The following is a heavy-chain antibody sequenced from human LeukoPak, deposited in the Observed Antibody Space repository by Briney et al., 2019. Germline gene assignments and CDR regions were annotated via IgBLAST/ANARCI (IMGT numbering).Heavy chain of an antibody. J-gene: IGHJ3*02. Sequence: ASVKVSCKASVYTFTSYGISWVRQAPGQGLEWMGGISAYNGNTKYAQKLQGRVTMTTDTSTSTDYMELRSLRSDDTAVYYGAGVWWFGDPLGLDAFDIWGQGTMVTVSS. CDR2: ISAYNGNT. CDR1: VYTFTSYG. V-gene: IGHV1-18*01. D-gene: IGHD3-10*01. CDR3: AGVWWFGDPLGLDAFDI.